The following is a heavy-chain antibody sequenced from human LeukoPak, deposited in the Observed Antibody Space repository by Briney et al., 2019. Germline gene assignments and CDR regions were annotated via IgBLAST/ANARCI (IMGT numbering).Heavy chain of an antibody. J-gene: IGHJ6*03. D-gene: IGHD2-8*01. CDR1: GFTFSSSW. V-gene: IGHV3-7*01. CDR2: IKQDGSET. CDR3: ARDRGVGYCTNGVCSSYYMDV. Sequence: GGSLRPSCAASGFTFSSSWMNWVRQAPGKGLEWVANIKQDGSETYYVDSVKGRFTISRDNAKNSLYLQMNSLRAEDTAVYYCARDRGVGYCTNGVCSSYYMDVWGKGTTVTVSS.